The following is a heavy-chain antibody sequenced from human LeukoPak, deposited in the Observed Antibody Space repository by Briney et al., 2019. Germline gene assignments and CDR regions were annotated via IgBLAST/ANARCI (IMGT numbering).Heavy chain of an antibody. Sequence: GGSLRLSCAASGFTFSSYAMSWVRQAPGKGLEWVSVIYSGGNTYYADSVKGRFTISRDNSKNTLYLQMNSLRAEDTAVYYCAKGYCGGDCYSAPHDAFDIWGQGTMVTVSS. CDR2: IYSGGNT. J-gene: IGHJ3*02. CDR1: GFTFSSYA. V-gene: IGHV3-23*03. CDR3: AKGYCGGDCYSAPHDAFDI. D-gene: IGHD2-21*01.